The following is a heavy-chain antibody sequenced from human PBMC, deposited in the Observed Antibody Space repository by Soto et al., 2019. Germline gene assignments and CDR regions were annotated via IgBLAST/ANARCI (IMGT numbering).Heavy chain of an antibody. J-gene: IGHJ4*02. CDR2: IKQDGSEK. CDR3: ARNSLGIAAASDY. CDR1: GFTFSSYW. Sequence: PGGSLGLSCAASGFTFSSYWMSWVRQAPGKGLEWVANIKQDGSEKYYVDSVKGRFTISRDNAKNSLYLQMNSLRAEDTAVYYCARNSLGIAAASDYWGQGTLVTVSS. V-gene: IGHV3-7*01. D-gene: IGHD6-13*01.